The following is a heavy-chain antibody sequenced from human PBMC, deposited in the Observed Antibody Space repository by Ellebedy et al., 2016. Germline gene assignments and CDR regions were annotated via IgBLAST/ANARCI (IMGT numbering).Heavy chain of an antibody. Sequence: SETLSLTCIVSGDSITTTSYYWDWIRQPPGKGLEWIGSIYYSGIAYYNPSLKSRVTMSVDTSKNQFSLRLTSLTAADTAVYYCVRGLGYCTNGVCRMDVWGQGTTVTVSS. CDR2: IYYSGIA. D-gene: IGHD2-8*01. CDR1: GDSITTTSYY. CDR3: VRGLGYCTNGVCRMDV. J-gene: IGHJ6*02. V-gene: IGHV4-39*07.